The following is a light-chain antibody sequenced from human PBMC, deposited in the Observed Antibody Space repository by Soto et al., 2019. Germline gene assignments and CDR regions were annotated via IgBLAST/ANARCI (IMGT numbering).Light chain of an antibody. CDR3: QQYGHSPLT. CDR2: DAS. CDR1: QTITNIS. Sequence: EIVLPQSPVTLSLSPGESATLSCRASQTITNISLAWYQQEPGQAPRLLIYDASSRATGIPNRFSASGSGTEFSLTINKLGPGDSAVYYCQQYGHSPLTFGGGTKVDIK. J-gene: IGKJ4*01. V-gene: IGKV3-20*01.